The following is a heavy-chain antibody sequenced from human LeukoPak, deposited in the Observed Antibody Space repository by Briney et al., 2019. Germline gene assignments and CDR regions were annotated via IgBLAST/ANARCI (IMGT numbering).Heavy chain of an antibody. J-gene: IGHJ4*02. V-gene: IGHV4-59*08. CDR3: ARHPFATPFDY. CDR2: IYYTGDT. Sequence: SETLSLTCTVSGGSISDYYWSWIRQPPGKGLEWIGYIYYTGDTNHNPSLKSRVTISIDTSKNQLSLTLHSVTAADTAVYYCARHPFATPFDYWGQGILVTVSS. D-gene: IGHD2-15*01. CDR1: GGSISDYY.